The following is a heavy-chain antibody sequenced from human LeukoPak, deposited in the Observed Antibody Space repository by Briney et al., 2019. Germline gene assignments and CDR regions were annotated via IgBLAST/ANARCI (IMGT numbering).Heavy chain of an antibody. D-gene: IGHD6-19*01. CDR3: TTYSSGSCPF. Sequence: PGGPLRLSCAASGITFSNAWMTWVRQAPGKGLEGVGRIYRSSNGETTDYGAPVKGRFTMSRDDSKNTLYLQMNSLKTEDTAVYYCTTYSSGSCPFWGQGTLVTVSS. J-gene: IGHJ4*02. CDR2: IYRSSNGETT. CDR1: GITFSNAW. V-gene: IGHV3-15*01.